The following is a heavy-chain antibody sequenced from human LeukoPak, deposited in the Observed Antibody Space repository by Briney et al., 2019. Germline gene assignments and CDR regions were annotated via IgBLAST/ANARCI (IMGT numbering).Heavy chain of an antibody. V-gene: IGHV4-31*11. J-gene: IGHJ4*02. Sequence: SETLSLTCAVSGGSISSGGYSWSWIRQHPGKGLEWIGYIYYSGSTYYNPSLKSRVTISVDTSKNQFSLKLSSVTAADTAVYYCARGGYSYGNYFDYWGQGTLVTVSS. D-gene: IGHD5-18*01. CDR2: IYYSGST. CDR1: GGSISSGGYS. CDR3: ARGGYSYGNYFDY.